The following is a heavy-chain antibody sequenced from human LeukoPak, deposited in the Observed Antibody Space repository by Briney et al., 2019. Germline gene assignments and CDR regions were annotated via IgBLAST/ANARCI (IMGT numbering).Heavy chain of an antibody. CDR1: GYTFTNYA. V-gene: IGHV1-3*03. CDR2: INTGNGNT. CDR3: ARAVKYRSGPLTDLLPYYFDY. D-gene: IGHD6-19*01. J-gene: IGHJ4*02. Sequence: ASVKVSCKASGYTFTNYAMHWVRQAPGQRLEWMGWINTGNGNTKYSQEFQGRVTITRDTSANTAYMELSSLSSEDMAVYYCARAVKYRSGPLTDLLPYYFDYWGQGTLVTISS.